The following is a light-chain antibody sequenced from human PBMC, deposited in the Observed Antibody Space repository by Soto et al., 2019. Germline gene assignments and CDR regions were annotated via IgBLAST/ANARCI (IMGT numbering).Light chain of an antibody. J-gene: IGKJ3*01. Sequence: DIHMTQSPSSLSASVGDRVTITCRASHSISSYLNWYQQKPGKAPKFLIYAASSLQSGVPSRFSGSGSGTDFTLTISSMQPEDFANYYCQQSYNTPLTFGPGTKVDIK. V-gene: IGKV1-39*01. CDR3: QQSYNTPLT. CDR1: HSISSY. CDR2: AAS.